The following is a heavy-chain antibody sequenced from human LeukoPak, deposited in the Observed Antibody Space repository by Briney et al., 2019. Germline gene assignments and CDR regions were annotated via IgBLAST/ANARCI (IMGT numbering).Heavy chain of an antibody. J-gene: IGHJ4*02. CDR2: TADSGGTA. V-gene: IGHV3-23*01. CDR3: VKGSGQSGYYFDS. CDR1: GFSLSTYA. D-gene: IGHD3-10*01. Sequence: PGGSPRLSCAASGFSLSTYAMGWVRQAAGKGLEWVSSTADSGGTAYYADSVRGRFTISRDNSKNTLYLQMNSLRAEDTAVYYCVKGSGQSGYYFDSWGQGTLVTVSS.